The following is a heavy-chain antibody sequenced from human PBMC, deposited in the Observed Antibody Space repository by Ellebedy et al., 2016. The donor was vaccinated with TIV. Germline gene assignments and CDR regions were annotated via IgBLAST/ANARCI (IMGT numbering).Heavy chain of an antibody. J-gene: IGHJ4*02. CDR2: ISSACSRT. D-gene: IGHD3-22*01. CDR3: AKGRGGGSDSSAPRYYFDY. CDR1: GFTFSSYA. V-gene: IGHV3-23*01. Sequence: GESLKISCAASGFTFSSYAMSWVRQAPGKGLEWVSTISSACSRTYYADSVEGRFIISRDHSKKTLYLQMNSLRAEDTAVYYCAKGRGGGSDSSAPRYYFDYWGLGTLVTVSS.